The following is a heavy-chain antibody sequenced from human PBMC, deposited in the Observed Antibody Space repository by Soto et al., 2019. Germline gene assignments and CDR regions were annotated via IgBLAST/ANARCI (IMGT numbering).Heavy chain of an antibody. J-gene: IGHJ6*02. V-gene: IGHV4-59*01. CDR1: GGSISSYY. CDR2: IYYSGST. Sequence: PSETLSLTCTVSGGSISSYYWSWIRQPPGKGLEWIGYIYYSGSTNYNPSLESRVTISVDTSRNQFSLKLSSVTAADTAVYYCARVFSGISTYYYYGMDVWGQGTTVTVSS. CDR3: ARVFSGISTYYYYGMDV.